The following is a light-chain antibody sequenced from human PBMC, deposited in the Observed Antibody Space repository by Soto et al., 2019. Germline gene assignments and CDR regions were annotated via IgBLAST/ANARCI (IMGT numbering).Light chain of an antibody. J-gene: IGKJ3*01. Sequence: EIVLTQSPATLSLSPGDRATLSCRASQSVNSRFLNWFQQKPGQAPTIVIYGASVRATGIPERFSGSGSGTDFTLTISRLEPEDCAVYYCQEYIQWPPGMFGPGTTRDIK. V-gene: IGKV3D-20*02. CDR1: QSVNSRF. CDR3: QEYIQWPPGM. CDR2: GAS.